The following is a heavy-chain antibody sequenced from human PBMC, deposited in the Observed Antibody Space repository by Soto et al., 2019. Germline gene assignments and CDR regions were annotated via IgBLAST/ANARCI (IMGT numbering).Heavy chain of an antibody. Sequence: QVQLQESGPGLVKPSQTLSLTCTVSGVSISSGDYYWSWIRQSPARGLEWIGFIYYSGATYPNPPLKNRISMSVDTSKNQFSLKLSSVTAADTAVYYCATAEYDSRASDYWGQGTPVTVSS. D-gene: IGHD3-22*01. J-gene: IGHJ4*02. V-gene: IGHV4-30-4*01. CDR3: ATAEYDSRASDY. CDR2: IYYSGAT. CDR1: GVSISSGDYY.